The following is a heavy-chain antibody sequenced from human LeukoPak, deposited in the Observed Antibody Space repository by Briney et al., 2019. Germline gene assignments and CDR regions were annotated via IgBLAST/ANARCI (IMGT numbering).Heavy chain of an antibody. D-gene: IGHD3-3*01. V-gene: IGHV1-69*13. CDR2: IIPIFGTA. J-gene: IGHJ5*02. CDR1: GGTFSSYA. CDR3: ARVIPPGSLEWLLGWFDP. Sequence: ASVKVSCKXSGGTFSSYAISWVRQAPGQGLEWMGGIIPIFGTANYSQKFQGRVTITADVSTSTAYMELSSLRSEDTAVYYCARVIPPGSLEWLLGWFDPWGQGTLVTVSS.